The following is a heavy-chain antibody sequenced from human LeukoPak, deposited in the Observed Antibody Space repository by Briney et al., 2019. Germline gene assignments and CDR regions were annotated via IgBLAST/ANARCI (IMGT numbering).Heavy chain of an antibody. CDR1: GFTISKYW. CDR2: INTDGAVT. Sequence: GGSLRLSCAASGFTISKYWMLWVRQAPGKGLESVSRINTDGAVTTYADSVKGRFTVSRDNADNTMFLQMNSVRDEDTAVYYCATKQWLAPPPDSWGQGTPVTVSS. J-gene: IGHJ4*02. CDR3: ATKQWLAPPPDS. V-gene: IGHV3-74*01. D-gene: IGHD6-19*01.